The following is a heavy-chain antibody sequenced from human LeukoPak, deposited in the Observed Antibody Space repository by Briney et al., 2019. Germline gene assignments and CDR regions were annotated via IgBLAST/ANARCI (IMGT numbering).Heavy chain of an antibody. CDR2: IIPIFGTA. Sequence: SVKVSCKASGGTFSSYAISWVRQAPGQGLEWMGGIIPIFGTADYAQKFQGRVTITADESTSTAYMELSSLRSEDTAVYYCAREGHYDSSGYLIDYWGKGTLVTVSS. CDR3: AREGHYDSSGYLIDY. D-gene: IGHD3-22*01. J-gene: IGHJ4*02. V-gene: IGHV1-69*01. CDR1: GGTFSSYA.